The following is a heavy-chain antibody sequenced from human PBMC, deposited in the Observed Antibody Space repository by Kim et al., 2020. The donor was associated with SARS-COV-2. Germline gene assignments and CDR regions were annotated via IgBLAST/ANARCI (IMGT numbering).Heavy chain of an antibody. CDR3: AKEGSPRGITIFGVVTHDAFDI. CDR1: GFTFSSYA. CDR2: ISGSGGST. Sequence: GGSLRLSCAASGFTFSSYAMSWVRQAPGKGLEWVSAISGSGGSTYYADSVKGRFTISRDNSKNTLYLQMNSLRAEDTAVYYCAKEGSPRGITIFGVVTHDAFDIWGQGTMVTVSS. V-gene: IGHV3-23*01. D-gene: IGHD3-3*01. J-gene: IGHJ3*02.